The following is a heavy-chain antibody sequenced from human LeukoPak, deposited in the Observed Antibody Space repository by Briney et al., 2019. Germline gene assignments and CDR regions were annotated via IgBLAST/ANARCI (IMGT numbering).Heavy chain of an antibody. CDR2: ISGSGGST. V-gene: IGHV3-23*01. J-gene: IGHJ4*02. CDR3: AKGGYYDSSGYLDY. Sequence: GGSLRLSCAASGFTFSSYAMSWVRQARGKGLEWVSAISGSGGSTYYADSVKGRFTISRDNSKNTLYLQMNSLRAEDTAVYYCAKGGYYDSSGYLDYWGQGTLVTVSS. CDR1: GFTFSSYA. D-gene: IGHD3-22*01.